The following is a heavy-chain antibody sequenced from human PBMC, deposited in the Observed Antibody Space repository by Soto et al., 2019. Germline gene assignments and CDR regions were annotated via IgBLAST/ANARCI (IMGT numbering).Heavy chain of an antibody. CDR1: GFSFTGYY. J-gene: IGHJ5*02. Sequence: ASVKVSCKASGFSFTGYYIHWLRQAPGQGLEWMGWISAHSGGTEYAQKFQGRVTLTRDTSIATAYLTLTSLTSDDTALYYCAKDLTRQLAYWLDPWGQGTQVTVSS. CDR2: ISAHSGGT. D-gene: IGHD6-6*01. V-gene: IGHV1-2*02. CDR3: AKDLTRQLAYWLDP.